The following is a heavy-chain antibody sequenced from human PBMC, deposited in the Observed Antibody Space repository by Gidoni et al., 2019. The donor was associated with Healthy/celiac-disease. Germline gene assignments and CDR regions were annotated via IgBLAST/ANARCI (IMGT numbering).Heavy chain of an antibody. CDR1: GFTFSSYA. CDR2: ISGSGGST. D-gene: IGHD6-6*01. Sequence: EVQLLESGGGLVQPGGSMRLSCAASGFTFSSYAMSWVRQAPGKGLEWVSAISGSGGSTYYADSVKGRFTISRDNSKNTLYLQMNSLRAEDTAVYYCAKGEYSSSSIYSGYWGQGTLVTVSS. V-gene: IGHV3-23*01. CDR3: AKGEYSSSSIYSGY. J-gene: IGHJ4*02.